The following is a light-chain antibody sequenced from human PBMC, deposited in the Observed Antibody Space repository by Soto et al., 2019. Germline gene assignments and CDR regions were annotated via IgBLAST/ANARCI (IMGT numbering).Light chain of an antibody. J-gene: IGKJ2*01. V-gene: IGKV3-11*01. CDR1: ESIRTF. CDR3: QQRSNWPPYT. Sequence: EIVLTQSPATLSLSPGERAILSCRASESIRTFLAWYQQKPGKAPRLLIYGASSRATGIPARFSGSGSGAELVLTISNLEPEDSAVYYCQQRSNWPPYTFGQGTKLEIK. CDR2: GAS.